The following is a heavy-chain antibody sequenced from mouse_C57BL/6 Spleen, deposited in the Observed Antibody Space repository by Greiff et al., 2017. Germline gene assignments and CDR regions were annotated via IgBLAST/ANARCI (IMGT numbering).Heavy chain of an antibody. D-gene: IGHD2-13*01. CDR2: INPGSGGT. V-gene: IGHV1-54*01. CDR1: GYAFTNYL. J-gene: IGHJ3*01. Sequence: VQLQQSGAELVRPGTSVKVSCKASGYAFTNYLIEWVKQRPGQGLEWIGVINPGSGGTNYNEKFKGKATLTADKSSSTAYMQLSSLTSEDSAVYFCARGEVYGDPFWFAYWGQGTLVTVST. CDR3: ARGEVYGDPFWFAY.